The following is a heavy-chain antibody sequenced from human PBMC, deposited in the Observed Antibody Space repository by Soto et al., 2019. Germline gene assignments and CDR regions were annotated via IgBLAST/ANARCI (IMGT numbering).Heavy chain of an antibody. Sequence: GGSLRLSCVTSGFDFSYYWIHWIRQAPGKGLVWVSRLGPDGTTKNYAASVKGRFTVSRDNAKDTAYLQMDSLTADDTAHYYCTRGLRPSSAGTGAYWGPGTLVTVSS. CDR2: LGPDGTTK. CDR3: TRGLRPSSAGTGAY. CDR1: GFDFSYYW. J-gene: IGHJ1*01. V-gene: IGHV3-74*01. D-gene: IGHD1-1*01.